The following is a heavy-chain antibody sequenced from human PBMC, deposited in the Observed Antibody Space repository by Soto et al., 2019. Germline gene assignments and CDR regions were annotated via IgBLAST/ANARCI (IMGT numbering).Heavy chain of an antibody. CDR3: ARGLSHCDY. Sequence: QVQLVQSGAEVKKPGASVKVSCKASGYTFTTYGISWVRQAPGQGLEWMGWIYNGNTNYAPKLQGRVTMTTDTSTTTAYMELRSLRSDDTAVYYCARGLSHCDYWGQGTLVTVSS. J-gene: IGHJ4*02. D-gene: IGHD6-19*01. CDR1: GYTFTTYG. V-gene: IGHV1-18*01. CDR2: IYNGNT.